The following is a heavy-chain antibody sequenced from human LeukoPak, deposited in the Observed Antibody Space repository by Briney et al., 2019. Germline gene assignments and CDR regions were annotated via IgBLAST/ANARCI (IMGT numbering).Heavy chain of an antibody. CDR1: GYTFTSYD. J-gene: IGHJ4*02. CDR3: ARDRSSGTSDY. V-gene: IGHV1-8*01. Sequence: GASVKVSCKASGYTFTSYDINWVRQATGQGLEWMGWMNPNSGNTGYAQKLQGRVTMTTDTSTSTAYMELRSLRSDDTAVYYCARDRSSGTSDYWGQGTLVTVSS. CDR2: MNPNSGNT. D-gene: IGHD3-22*01.